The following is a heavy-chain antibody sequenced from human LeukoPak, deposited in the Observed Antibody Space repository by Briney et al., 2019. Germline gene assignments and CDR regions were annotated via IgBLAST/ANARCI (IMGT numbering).Heavy chain of an antibody. CDR1: GFTFSSYS. CDR3: ASTADQENTALFDY. V-gene: IGHV3-21*01. J-gene: IGHJ4*02. CDR2: ISSSSSYI. D-gene: IGHD2-2*01. Sequence: GGSLRLSCAASGFTFSSYSMNWVRQAPGKGLEWVSSISSSSSYIYYADSVKGRFTISRDNAKNSLYLQMNSLRAEDTAVYYCASTADQENTALFDYWGQGTLVTVSS.